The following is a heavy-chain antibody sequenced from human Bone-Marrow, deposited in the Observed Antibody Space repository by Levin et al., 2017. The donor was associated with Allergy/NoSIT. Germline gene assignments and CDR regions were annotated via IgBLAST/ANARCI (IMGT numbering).Heavy chain of an antibody. Sequence: TGGSLRLSCAASGFTFDDYAMHWVRQAPGKGLEWVSGISWNSGSIGYADSVKGRFTISRDNAKNSLYLQMNSLRAEDTALYYCAKDPGSGFDYWGQGTLVTVSS. CDR1: GFTFDDYA. CDR2: ISWNSGSI. J-gene: IGHJ4*02. V-gene: IGHV3-9*01. D-gene: IGHD3-10*01. CDR3: AKDPGSGFDY.